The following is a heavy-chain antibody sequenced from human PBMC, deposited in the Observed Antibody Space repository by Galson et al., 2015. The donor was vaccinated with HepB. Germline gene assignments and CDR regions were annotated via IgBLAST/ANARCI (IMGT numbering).Heavy chain of an antibody. D-gene: IGHD6-19*01. CDR1: GFTFSSYA. CDR3: ARERGQWPTHQYYFDY. J-gene: IGHJ4*02. CDR2: ISHDGSNK. Sequence: SLRLSCAASGFTFSSYAMHWVRQAPGKGLEWVAVISHDGSNKYYADSVKGRFTISRDNSKNTLYLQMNSLRAEDTAVYYCARERGQWPTHQYYFDYWGQGTLVTVSS. V-gene: IGHV3-30*04.